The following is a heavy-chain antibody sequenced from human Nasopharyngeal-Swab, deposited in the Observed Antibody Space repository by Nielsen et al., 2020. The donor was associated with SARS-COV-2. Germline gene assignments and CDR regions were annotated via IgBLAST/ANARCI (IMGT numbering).Heavy chain of an antibody. CDR2: IYYAGSSSYSGRT. D-gene: IGHD3-3*01. J-gene: IGHJ4*02. CDR3: ARHQDDFWSGYFVFDC. V-gene: IGHV4-39*01. Sequence: RQAPGKGLEWIGRIYYAGSSSYSGRTYYNPSLENRVTISVDTSKNRFSLKVNSVTAADTAVYYCARHQDDFWSGYFVFDCWGQGTLVTVSS.